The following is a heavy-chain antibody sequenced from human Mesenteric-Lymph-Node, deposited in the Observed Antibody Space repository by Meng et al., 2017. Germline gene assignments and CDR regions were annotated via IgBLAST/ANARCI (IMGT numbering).Heavy chain of an antibody. Sequence: SETLSLTCTVSDYSIISAHYWGWIRQPPGKGLEWIGSVYQSGSTYYNPSLRSRVTISVDASKNQFSLRLTSVTAAETAMYYCAREIGARSGYIYWGQGMLVTVSS. D-gene: IGHD5-18*01. V-gene: IGHV4-38-2*02. J-gene: IGHJ4*01. CDR2: VYQSGST. CDR3: AREIGARSGYIY. CDR1: DYSIISAHY.